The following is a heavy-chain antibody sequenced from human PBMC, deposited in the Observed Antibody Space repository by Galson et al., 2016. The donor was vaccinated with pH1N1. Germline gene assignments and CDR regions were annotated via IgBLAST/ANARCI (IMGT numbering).Heavy chain of an antibody. J-gene: IGHJ4*02. Sequence: SLRLSCAASEFTFSDYFMGWVRQAPGKGLESISYISASGDYTNYAYSVKGRFTVSRDNDKKSMYLQINSLRVEDTAIYYCAGSPRRYHFDFWGRGTLVTVSS. CDR1: EFTFSDYF. V-gene: IGHV3-11*03. CDR3: AGSPRRYHFDF. D-gene: IGHD1-14*01. CDR2: ISASGDYT.